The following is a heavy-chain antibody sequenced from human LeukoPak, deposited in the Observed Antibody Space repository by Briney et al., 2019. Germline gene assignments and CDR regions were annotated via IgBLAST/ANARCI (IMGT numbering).Heavy chain of an antibody. J-gene: IGHJ4*02. CDR2: ISLRGRT. Sequence: KGSETPCYTCGVSGGSITTTNFWSWFRQPPGGGLEWIGEISLRGRTQYNPSLKSRVNISIDESKNQLYLSLASVTAADTAVYYCSRESGPYCPFGYCGQGSLVAVTS. CDR3: SRESGPYCPFGY. D-gene: IGHD1-26*01. V-gene: IGHV4-4*02. CDR1: GGSITTTNF.